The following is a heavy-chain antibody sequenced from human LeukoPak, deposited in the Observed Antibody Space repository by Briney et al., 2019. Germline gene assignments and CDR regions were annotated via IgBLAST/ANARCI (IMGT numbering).Heavy chain of an antibody. D-gene: IGHD2-15*01. J-gene: IGHJ5*02. CDR1: GGTFSSYA. CDR3: APERYCSGGSCYSGLEGRHGFDP. CDR2: IIPIFGTA. Sequence: GASVKVSCKASGGTFSSYAISWVRQAPGQGLEWMGRIIPIFGTANYAQKFQGRVTITTDESTSTAYMELSSLRSEDTAVYYCAPERYCSGGSCYSGLEGRHGFDPWGQGTQVTVSS. V-gene: IGHV1-69*05.